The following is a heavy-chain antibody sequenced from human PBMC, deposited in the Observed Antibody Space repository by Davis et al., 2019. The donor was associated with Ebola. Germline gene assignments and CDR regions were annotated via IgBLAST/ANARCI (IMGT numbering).Heavy chain of an antibody. CDR3: GRDVSGSYDY. CDR1: GFTFSSYW. CDR2: SNSDGSST. Sequence: GESLKISCAASGFTFSSYWMHWVRQAPGKGLVWVSRSNSDGSSTSYADSVKGRFTISRDNAKNSLYLQMDSLRAEDTAMYYCGRDVSGSYDYWGQGTLVTVSS. J-gene: IGHJ4*02. D-gene: IGHD1-26*01. V-gene: IGHV3-74*01.